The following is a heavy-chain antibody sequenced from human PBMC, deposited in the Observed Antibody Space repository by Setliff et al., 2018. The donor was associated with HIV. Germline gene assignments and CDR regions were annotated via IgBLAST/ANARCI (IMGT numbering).Heavy chain of an antibody. CDR1: GGSISSHY. Sequence: ETLSLTCTVSGGSISSHYWSWIRQPPGKGLEWIGYIYYSGSTNYNPSLKSRATISVDTSKNQFSLKLSSVTAADTAVYYCARDGPLEGSYRYYYYYMDVWGKGTTVTVSS. CDR3: ARDGPLEGSYRYYYYYMDV. J-gene: IGHJ6*03. CDR2: IYYSGST. V-gene: IGHV4-59*11. D-gene: IGHD3-10*01.